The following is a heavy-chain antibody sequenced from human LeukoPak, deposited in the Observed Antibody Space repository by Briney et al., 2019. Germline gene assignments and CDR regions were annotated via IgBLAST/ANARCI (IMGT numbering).Heavy chain of an antibody. Sequence: SETLSLTCTVSGGSISSYYWSWIRQPAGKGLEWIGRIYTSGSTNYNPSLKSRVTISVDTSKNQFSLKLSSVTAADTAVYYCARRYFDFWSGYHDYWGQGTLVTVSS. CDR1: GGSISSYY. CDR2: IYTSGST. D-gene: IGHD3-3*01. CDR3: ARRYFDFWSGYHDY. J-gene: IGHJ4*02. V-gene: IGHV4-4*07.